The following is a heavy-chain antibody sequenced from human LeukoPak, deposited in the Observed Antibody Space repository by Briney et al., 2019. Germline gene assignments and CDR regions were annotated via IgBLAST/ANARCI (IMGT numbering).Heavy chain of an antibody. Sequence: SETLSLTCTVSGGSISSSSYYWGWIRQPPGKGLEWIGRIYYSGSTYYNPSLKSRVTISVDTSKTQFSLNLSSVTAADTAMYYCSRSRYSGSYPSFDYWGQGTLVTVSS. CDR1: GGSISSSSYY. CDR3: SRSRYSGSYPSFDY. J-gene: IGHJ4*02. V-gene: IGHV4-39*01. D-gene: IGHD1-26*01. CDR2: IYYSGST.